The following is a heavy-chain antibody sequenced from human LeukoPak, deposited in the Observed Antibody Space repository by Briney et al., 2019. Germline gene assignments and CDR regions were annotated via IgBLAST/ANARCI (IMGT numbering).Heavy chain of an antibody. CDR3: ARVQGRFYDILTGYSFGY. V-gene: IGHV1-8*01. Sequence: ASVKVSCKASGYTFTSYDINWVRQATGQGLEWMGWMNPNSGNTGCAQKFQGRVTMTRNTSISTAYMELSSLRSEDTAVYYCARVQGRFYDILTGYSFGYWGQGTLVTVSS. CDR1: GYTFTSYD. CDR2: MNPNSGNT. J-gene: IGHJ4*02. D-gene: IGHD3-9*01.